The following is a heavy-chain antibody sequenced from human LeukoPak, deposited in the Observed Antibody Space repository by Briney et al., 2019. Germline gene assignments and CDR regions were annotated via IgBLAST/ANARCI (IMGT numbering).Heavy chain of an antibody. J-gene: IGHJ4*02. V-gene: IGHV3-21*01. D-gene: IGHD3-22*01. CDR3: ARDRDYYDSSGYYFDY. Sequence: GGSLRLSCAASGFTFSSYSMNWVRQAPGKGLGWVSSISSSSSYIYYADSVKGRFTVSRDNAKNSLYLQMNSLRAEDTAVYYCARDRDYYDSSGYYFDYWGQGTLVTVSS. CDR1: GFTFSSYS. CDR2: ISSSSSYI.